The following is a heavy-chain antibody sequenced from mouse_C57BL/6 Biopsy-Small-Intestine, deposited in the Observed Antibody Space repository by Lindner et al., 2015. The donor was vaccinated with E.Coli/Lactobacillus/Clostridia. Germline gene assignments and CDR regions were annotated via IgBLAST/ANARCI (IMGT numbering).Heavy chain of an antibody. V-gene: IGHV1-52*01. CDR3: ARSGYGYAVDY. J-gene: IGHJ4*01. CDR2: IAPSDSEY. CDR1: GYTFTTYW. D-gene: IGHD2-2*01. Sequence: VQLQESGAEMVRPGTSVKLSCKASGYTFTTYWMHWVRQRPGQGLEWIGKIAPSDSEYHSNQNFKDKATLTVDKSSSTAYMQLNSLTSEDSAVYYCARSGYGYAVDYWGQGTSVTVSS.